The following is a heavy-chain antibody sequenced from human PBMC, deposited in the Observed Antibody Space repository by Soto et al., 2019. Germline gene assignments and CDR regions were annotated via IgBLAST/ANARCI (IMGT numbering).Heavy chain of an antibody. CDR3: ARDDIVVVVAPPRWFDP. J-gene: IGHJ5*02. CDR1: GYPFLNYG. V-gene: IGHV1-18*01. D-gene: IGHD2-15*01. Sequence: QVHLVQSGPEVTKPGASVKVSCKASGYPFLNYGISWLRQAPGQGPEWVGWISPKNGNTRYAEKFQDRVTVTTDTSTSTVYMELRSLRSDDTAVYYCARDDIVVVVAPPRWFDPWGQGTRVTVSS. CDR2: ISPKNGNT.